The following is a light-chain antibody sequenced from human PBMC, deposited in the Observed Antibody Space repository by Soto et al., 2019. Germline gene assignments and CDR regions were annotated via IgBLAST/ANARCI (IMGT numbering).Light chain of an antibody. V-gene: IGLV2-23*03. J-gene: IGLJ2*01. CDR3: CSYAGSSTFEV. CDR2: EGS. CDR1: SSDVGGYNL. Sequence: QSALTQPASVSGSPGQSITISCTGTSSDVGGYNLVSWYQHHPGKAPKLLIYEGSKRPSGVSNRFSGSKSGNTASLTTSGLQTEDEADYYCCSYAGSSTFEVFGGGTKLTVL.